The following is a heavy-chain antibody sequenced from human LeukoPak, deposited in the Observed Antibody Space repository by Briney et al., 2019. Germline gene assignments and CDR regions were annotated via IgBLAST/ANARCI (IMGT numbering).Heavy chain of an antibody. CDR3: AKRHQIAARGFDFDY. CDR2: MNPNSGNT. D-gene: IGHD6-6*01. Sequence: GASVKVSRKASGYTFTSYDINWVRQATGQGLEWMGWMNPNSGNTGYAQKFQGRVTMTRNTSISTAYMELSGVRSEDTAVYYCAKRHQIAARGFDFDYWGQGTLVTVSS. J-gene: IGHJ4*02. V-gene: IGHV1-8*01. CDR1: GYTFTSYD.